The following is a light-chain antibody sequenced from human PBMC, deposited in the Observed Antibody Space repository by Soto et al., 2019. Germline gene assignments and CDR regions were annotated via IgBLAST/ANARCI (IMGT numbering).Light chain of an antibody. CDR2: AAS. CDR1: QGISSS. V-gene: IGKV1-8*01. Sequence: AIRMTQSPSSFSASTGDRVTITCRASQGISSSLAWYQQKPGKAPKLLIYAASTLQSGVPSRFSGSGSGTDFTLTISCLQSEDFATYYFQQYYSYPRTFGQGTKVDIK. CDR3: QQYYSYPRT. J-gene: IGKJ1*01.